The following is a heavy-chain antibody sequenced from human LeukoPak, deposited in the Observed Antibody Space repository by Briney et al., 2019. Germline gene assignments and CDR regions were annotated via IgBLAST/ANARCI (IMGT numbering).Heavy chain of an antibody. CDR3: AKDPDIVVVPAALIFDY. CDR1: GFTFSSYA. CDR2: ISGSGGST. Sequence: GGSLRLSCVASGFTFSSYAMNWVRQAPGKGLEWVSAISGSGGSTYYADSVKGRFTISRDNSKNTLYLQMNSLRAEDTAVYYCAKDPDIVVVPAALIFDYWGQGTLVTVSS. D-gene: IGHD2-2*01. V-gene: IGHV3-23*01. J-gene: IGHJ4*02.